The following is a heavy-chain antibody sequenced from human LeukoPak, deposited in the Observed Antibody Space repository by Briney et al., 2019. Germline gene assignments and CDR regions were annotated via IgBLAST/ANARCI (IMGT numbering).Heavy chain of an antibody. Sequence: SETLSLTCTVSGGSISGYYWSWIRQPPGKGLEWIGYIYYSGSTNYNPSLKSRVTISVDTSKNQFSLKLSSVTAADTAVYYCARVFVPYYFDYWGQGTLVTVSS. CDR1: GGSISGYY. CDR3: ARVFVPYYFDY. J-gene: IGHJ4*02. CDR2: IYYSGST. V-gene: IGHV4-59*01.